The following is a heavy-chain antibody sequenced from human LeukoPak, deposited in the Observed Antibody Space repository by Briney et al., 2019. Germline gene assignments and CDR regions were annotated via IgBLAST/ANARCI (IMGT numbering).Heavy chain of an antibody. Sequence: PGGSLRLSCAASGFTVSSNYMSWVRQAPGKGLEWVSVIYSGGSTYYSDSVKGRFTISRDNSKNTLHLQMNSLRAEDTAVYYCARDGETYYYDSSGYPALLFQHWGQGTLVTVSS. D-gene: IGHD3-22*01. J-gene: IGHJ1*01. CDR2: IYSGGST. CDR3: ARDGETYYYDSSGYPALLFQH. V-gene: IGHV3-53*01. CDR1: GFTVSSNY.